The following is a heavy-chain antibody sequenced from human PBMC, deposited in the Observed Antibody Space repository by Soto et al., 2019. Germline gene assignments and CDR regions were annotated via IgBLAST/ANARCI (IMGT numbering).Heavy chain of an antibody. Sequence: ASVKVSCKASGYTFTGYYMHWVRQAPGQGLEWMGWINPNSGGTNYAQKFQGRVTMTRDTSISTAYMELSRLRSDDTAVYYCARVHEQYYYDSSGPFDYWGQGPLVTVSS. CDR1: GYTFTGYY. CDR2: INPNSGGT. J-gene: IGHJ4*02. V-gene: IGHV1-2*02. D-gene: IGHD3-22*01. CDR3: ARVHEQYYYDSSGPFDY.